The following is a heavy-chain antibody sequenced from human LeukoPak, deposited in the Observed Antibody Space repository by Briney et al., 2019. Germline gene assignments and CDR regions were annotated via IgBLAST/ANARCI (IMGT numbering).Heavy chain of an antibody. CDR2: MSAYNDRT. Sequence: GGSLRLSCAAPGFTFSNTAMSWVRQTPGKGREWVATMSAYNDRTHYADSVRGRFTVSRDNSKNTLSLQMNSLREDDTAVYYCAQELSDIFVVRTDSWGQGTLVTVSS. V-gene: IGHV3-23*01. J-gene: IGHJ4*02. CDR1: GFTFSNTA. D-gene: IGHD3-9*01. CDR3: AQELSDIFVVRTDS.